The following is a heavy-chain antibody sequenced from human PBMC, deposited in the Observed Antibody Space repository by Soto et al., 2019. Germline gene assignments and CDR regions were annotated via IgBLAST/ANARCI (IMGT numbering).Heavy chain of an antibody. CDR3: ARDLYHDILTGYPDFDY. V-gene: IGHV1-18*04. D-gene: IGHD3-9*01. Sequence: XSVKVSFKAAGYSFTSYGIIWGRRAPGQGLEWMGWISAYNGNTNYAQKLQGRVTMTTDTSTSTAYMELRSLRSDDTAVYYCARDLYHDILTGYPDFDYWGQGTLVTVSS. CDR1: GYSFTSYG. CDR2: ISAYNGNT. J-gene: IGHJ4*02.